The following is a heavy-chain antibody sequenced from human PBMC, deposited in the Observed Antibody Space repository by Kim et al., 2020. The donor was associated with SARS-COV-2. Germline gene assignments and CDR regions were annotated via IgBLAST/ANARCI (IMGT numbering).Heavy chain of an antibody. J-gene: IGHJ4*02. D-gene: IGHD3-10*01. V-gene: IGHV4-34*01. CDR2: INHSGST. Sequence: SETLSLTCAVYGGSFSGYYWSWIRQPPGKGLEWIGEINHSGSTNYNPSLKSRVTISVDTSKNQFSLKLSSVTAADTAVYYCARSVPGDGSGSFDYWGQGTLVTVSS. CDR1: GGSFSGYY. CDR3: ARSVPGDGSGSFDY.